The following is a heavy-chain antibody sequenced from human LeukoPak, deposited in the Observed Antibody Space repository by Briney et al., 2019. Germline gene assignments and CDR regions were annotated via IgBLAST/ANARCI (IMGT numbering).Heavy chain of an antibody. Sequence: GGSLRLSCAASGFSFSTYSMNWVRQAPGKGLEWVSSISSSSRYTYYADSVKGRFTISRDNSKNTLFLQMNSLRAEDTAIYYCAKAPVSSCTGAYCYHFDCWGQGTLVTVSS. J-gene: IGHJ4*02. CDR2: ISSSSRYT. V-gene: IGHV3-21*04. CDR1: GFSFSTYS. D-gene: IGHD2-8*02. CDR3: AKAPVSSCTGAYCYHFDC.